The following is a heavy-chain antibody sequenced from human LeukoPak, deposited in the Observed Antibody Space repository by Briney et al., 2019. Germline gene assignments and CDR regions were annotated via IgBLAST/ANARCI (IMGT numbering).Heavy chain of an antibody. J-gene: IGHJ5*02. CDR2: INHSGST. Sequence: SETLSLTCAVYGGSFSGYYWSWIRQPPGKGLEWIGEINHSGSTNYNPSLKSRVAISVDTSKNQFSLKLSSVTAADTAVYYCARGRRPRVVVPAATNWFDPWGQGTLVTVSS. V-gene: IGHV4-34*01. D-gene: IGHD2-2*01. CDR3: ARGRRPRVVVPAATNWFDP. CDR1: GGSFSGYY.